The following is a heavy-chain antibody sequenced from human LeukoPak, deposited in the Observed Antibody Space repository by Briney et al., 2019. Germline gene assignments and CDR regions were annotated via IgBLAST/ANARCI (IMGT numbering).Heavy chain of an antibody. V-gene: IGHV4-59*01. CDR1: GGSISSYY. D-gene: IGHD6-13*01. Sequence: SETLSLTCTVSGGSISSYYWSWLRQPPGKGLEWIGYIYYSGSTNYNPSLKSRVTISVDTSKNQFSLKLSSVTAADTAVYYCARDRGSSWSGWFDPWGQGTLVTVSS. CDR2: IYYSGST. J-gene: IGHJ5*02. CDR3: ARDRGSSWSGWFDP.